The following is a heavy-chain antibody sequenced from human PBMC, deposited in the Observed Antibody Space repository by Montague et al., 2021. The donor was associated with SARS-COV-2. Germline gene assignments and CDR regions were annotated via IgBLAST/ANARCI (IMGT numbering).Heavy chain of an antibody. CDR1: GGSISGYY. J-gene: IGHJ6*02. Sequence: SETLSLTCTVSGGSISGYYWSWIRQPPGKGLEWIGYISYSGSTKYNPFLESRVTVSVDRSKNQVSLKLSSVTAADTAVYYCARLLRSCTNGVCRTYYYYAMDVWGQGTTVTVSS. CDR2: ISYSGST. CDR3: ARLLRSCTNGVCRTYYYYAMDV. V-gene: IGHV4-59*01. D-gene: IGHD2-8*01.